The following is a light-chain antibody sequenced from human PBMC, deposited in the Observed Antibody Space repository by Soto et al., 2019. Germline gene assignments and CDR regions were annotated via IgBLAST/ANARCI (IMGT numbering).Light chain of an antibody. Sequence: EIVMTQSPAILSVSPGERATLSCRASQSVSSNLAWYQQKPGQAPRLLIYGASTMATGIPARFSGSGSGTEFTLTISSLQSEDFAVYYCQQYNNWPPWTFGQGTKVEIK. CDR1: QSVSSN. V-gene: IGKV3-15*01. J-gene: IGKJ1*01. CDR3: QQYNNWPPWT. CDR2: GAS.